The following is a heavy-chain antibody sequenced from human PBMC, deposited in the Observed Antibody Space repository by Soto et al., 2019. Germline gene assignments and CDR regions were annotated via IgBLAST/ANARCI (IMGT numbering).Heavy chain of an antibody. Sequence: SETLSLTCAVYGGSFSGYYWSWIRQPPGKGLEWIGEINHSGSTNYNPSLKSRVTISVDTSNNQFSLKLSSVTAADTAVYYCARARGTGAHAFDIWGQGTMVTVSS. V-gene: IGHV4-34*01. CDR2: INHSGST. CDR3: ARARGTGAHAFDI. D-gene: IGHD7-27*01. CDR1: GGSFSGYY. J-gene: IGHJ3*02.